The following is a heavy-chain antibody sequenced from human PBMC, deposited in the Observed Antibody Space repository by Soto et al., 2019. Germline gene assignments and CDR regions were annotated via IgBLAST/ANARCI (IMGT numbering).Heavy chain of an antibody. D-gene: IGHD3-10*01. J-gene: IGHJ6*02. CDR3: ARSHRVRGVKEYGMDV. CDR2: IYPGDSDT. V-gene: IGHV5-51*01. CDR1: GYSFTSYW. Sequence: PGESLKISCKGSGYSFTSYWIGCVRQMPGKGLEWMGIIYPGDSDTRYSPSFQGQVTISADKSISTAYLQWSSLKASDTAMYYCARSHRVRGVKEYGMDVWGQGTTVTVSS.